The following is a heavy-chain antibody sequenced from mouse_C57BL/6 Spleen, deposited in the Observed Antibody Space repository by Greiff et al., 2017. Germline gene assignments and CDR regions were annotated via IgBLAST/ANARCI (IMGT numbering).Heavy chain of an antibody. Sequence: QVQLKQPGAELVKPGASVKLSCKASGYTFTSYWMHWVKQRPGRGLEWIGRIDPNSGGTKYNEKFKSKATLTVDKPSSTAYMQLSSLTSEDSAVYYCARGAYYSNYAGAWFAYWGQGTLVTVSA. CDR1: GYTFTSYW. D-gene: IGHD2-5*01. CDR3: ARGAYYSNYAGAWFAY. J-gene: IGHJ3*01. CDR2: IDPNSGGT. V-gene: IGHV1-72*01.